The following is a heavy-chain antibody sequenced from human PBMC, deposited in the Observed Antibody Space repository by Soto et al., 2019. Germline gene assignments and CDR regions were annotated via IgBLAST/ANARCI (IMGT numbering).Heavy chain of an antibody. CDR3: SSGYYYVALDY. CDR2: IYYSGST. J-gene: IGHJ4*02. CDR1: GGSISSGGYY. V-gene: IGHV4-31*03. Sequence: PSETLSLTCTVSGGSISSGGYYWSWIRQHPGKGLEWIGYIYYSGSTYYNPSLKSRVTISVDTSKNQFSLKLSSVTAAGTAVYYCSSGYYYVALDYWGQGTLVTVSS. D-gene: IGHD3-22*01.